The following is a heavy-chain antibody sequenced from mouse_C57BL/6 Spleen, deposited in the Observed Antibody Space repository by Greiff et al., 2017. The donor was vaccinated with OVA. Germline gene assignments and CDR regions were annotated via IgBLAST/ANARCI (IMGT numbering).Heavy chain of an antibody. D-gene: IGHD2-3*01. V-gene: IGHV5-6*01. CDR2: ISSGGSYT. CDR1: GFTFSSYG. J-gene: IGHJ4*01. CDR3: AIYDGYPSLYAMDY. Sequence: EVQGVESGGDLVKPGGSLKLSCAASGFTFSSYGMSWVRQTPDKRLEWVATISSGGSYTYYPASVKGRFTLSRDYAKSSQYLQMISLKSEDTAMYYCAIYDGYPSLYAMDYWGQGTAVTVSS.